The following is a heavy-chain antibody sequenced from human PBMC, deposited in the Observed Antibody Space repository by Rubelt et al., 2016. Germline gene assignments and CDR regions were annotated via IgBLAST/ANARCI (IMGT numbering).Heavy chain of an antibody. CDR1: GGSISTFY. CDR3: AREEGWQQPIGY. CDR2: PSNGGST. J-gene: IGHJ4*01. V-gene: IGHV4-59*01. D-gene: IGHD6-13*01. Sequence: VSGGSISTFYWTWIRQPPGRGLEWIGNPSNGGSTNYNPSLKSRVTMSVDTSKNQFSLTLTSVTAADTAVYYCAREEGWQQPIGYWGQGALVTVSS.